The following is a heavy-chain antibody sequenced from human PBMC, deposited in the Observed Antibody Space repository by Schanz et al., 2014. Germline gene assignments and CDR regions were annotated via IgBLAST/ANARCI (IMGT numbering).Heavy chain of an antibody. CDR2: INHGGST. CDR1: GGSFSGYY. V-gene: IGHV4-34*01. J-gene: IGHJ4*02. CDR3: ARAARRTRVVPLYFDY. Sequence: QVQLQESGPGLVKPSGTLSLTCAVSGGSFSGYYWSWIRQPPGKGLEWIAEINHGGSTNYNPSLKRRATISVDPSKNEFSLKLRSVTAADTAVYYCARAARRTRVVPLYFDYWGQGTLVTVSS. D-gene: IGHD2-2*01.